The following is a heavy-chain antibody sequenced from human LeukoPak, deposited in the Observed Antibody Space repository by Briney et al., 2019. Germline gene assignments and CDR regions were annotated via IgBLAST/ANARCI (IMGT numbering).Heavy chain of an antibody. V-gene: IGHV3-30-3*01. CDR2: ISYDGSNK. CDR3: AREDFDY. J-gene: IGHJ4*02. Sequence: PGRSPRLSCAASGFTFSSYAMHWVRQAPGKGLEWVAVISYDGSNKYYADSVKGRFTISRDNSKNTLYLQMNSLRAEDTAVYYCAREDFDYWGQGTLVTVSS. CDR1: GFTFSSYA.